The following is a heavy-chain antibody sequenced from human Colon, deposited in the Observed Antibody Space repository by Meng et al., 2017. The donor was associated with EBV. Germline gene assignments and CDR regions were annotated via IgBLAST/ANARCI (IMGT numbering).Heavy chain of an antibody. Sequence: QGRLQASGPGLAKPSSTLSLTCTVSGGSINSGDYYWSWIRQPPGKGLEWIGYIYYTGSTYYNPSLKSRVTISMDTSKNQFSLRLSSVTAADTAVYYCARNYYFDYWGQGTLVTVSS. J-gene: IGHJ4*02. CDR2: IYYTGST. CDR3: ARNYYFDY. V-gene: IGHV4-30-4*01. CDR1: GGSINSGDYY.